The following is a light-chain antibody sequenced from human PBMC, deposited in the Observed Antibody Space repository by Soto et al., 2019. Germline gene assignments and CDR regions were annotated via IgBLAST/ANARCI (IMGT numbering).Light chain of an antibody. CDR2: EVN. J-gene: IGLJ2*01. CDR3: GSYTSSSTLVV. Sequence: QPVLTQPASVSGSPGQSITISCTGTSSDVGDYNYVSWYQQHPGKAPKLMIYEVNNRPSGVSNRFSGSKSGNTASLTISGLQAEDEGDYYCGSYTSSSTLVVFGGGTKLTVL. V-gene: IGLV2-14*01. CDR1: SSDVGDYNY.